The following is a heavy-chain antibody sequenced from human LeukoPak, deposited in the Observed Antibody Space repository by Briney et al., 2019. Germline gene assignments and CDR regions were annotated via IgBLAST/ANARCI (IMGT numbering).Heavy chain of an antibody. CDR1: GGSFSGYY. CDR2: IYYSGST. V-gene: IGHV4-59*01. CDR3: ARGQRGLPY. Sequence: SETLSLTCAVYGGSFSGYYWSWIRQPPGKGLEWIGYIYYSGSTNYNPSLKSRVTISVDTSKNQFSLKLSSVTAADTAVYYCARGQRGLPYWGQGTLVTVSS. J-gene: IGHJ4*02. D-gene: IGHD2-21*01.